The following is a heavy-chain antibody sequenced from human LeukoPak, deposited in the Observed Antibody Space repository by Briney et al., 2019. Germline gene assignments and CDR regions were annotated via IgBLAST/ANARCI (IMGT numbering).Heavy chain of an antibody. CDR1: GFTFSDCY. V-gene: IGHV3-11*05. J-gene: IGHJ4*02. CDR3: ARDKWELRD. CDR2: SSSSSSYT. Sequence: GGSLRLSCAASGFTFSDCYMSWIRQAPGKGLEWVSYSSSSSSYTNYADSVKGRFTISRDNAKNSLYLQMNSLRAEDTAVYYCARDKWELRDWGQGTLVTVSS. D-gene: IGHD1-26*01.